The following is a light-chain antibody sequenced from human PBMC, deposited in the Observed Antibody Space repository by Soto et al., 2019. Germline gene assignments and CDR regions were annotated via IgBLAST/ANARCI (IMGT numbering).Light chain of an antibody. CDR3: LQYGSSPRT. CDR1: QSVSSSY. V-gene: IGKV3-20*01. J-gene: IGKJ1*01. CDR2: GAF. Sequence: EIVLTQSPGTLSLSPGERATLSCRASQSVSSSYVAWYQHKPGQAPRLLIYGAFSRATGISDRFSGSGSGTDFTLTISRLEAEDFAVYYFLQYGSSPRTFGQGTKVEIK.